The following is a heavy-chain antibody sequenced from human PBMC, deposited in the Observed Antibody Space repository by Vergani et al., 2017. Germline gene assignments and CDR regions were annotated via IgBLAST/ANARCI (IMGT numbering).Heavy chain of an antibody. Sequence: QVQLVESGGGLVKPGGSLRLFCAASGFNFSDCYMSWIRQAPRKGLEWVSYITSSSRRTHYADSVKGRFTISRENSKNTLYLQMNSLRAGNTAVYYCAKVGRYNWNYGGYYYMSVWGKRSSVTVSS. CDR3: AKVGRYNWNYGGYYYMSV. D-gene: IGHD1-7*01. V-gene: IGHV3-11*05. CDR2: ITSSSRRT. J-gene: IGHJ6*03. CDR1: GFNFSDCY.